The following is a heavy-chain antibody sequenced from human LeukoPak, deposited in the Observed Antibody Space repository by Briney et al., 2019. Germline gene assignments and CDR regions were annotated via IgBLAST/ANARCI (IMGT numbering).Heavy chain of an antibody. V-gene: IGHV4-38-2*02. CDR2: IYHSGST. D-gene: IGHD2-2*01. Sequence: PSETLSLTCTVSGYSISSGYYWGWIRQPPGKGLEWIGSIYHSGSTYYNPSLKSRVTISVDTSKNQFSLKLSSVTAADTAVYYCARGMIVVVPAAIGNWFDPWGQGTLVTVSS. CDR1: GYSISSGYY. J-gene: IGHJ5*02. CDR3: ARGMIVVVPAAIGNWFDP.